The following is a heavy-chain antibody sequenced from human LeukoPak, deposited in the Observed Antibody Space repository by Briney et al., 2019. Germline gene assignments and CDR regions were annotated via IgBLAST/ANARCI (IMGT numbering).Heavy chain of an antibody. CDR3: APNSWSGYHLFDY. J-gene: IGHJ4*02. CDR1: GFTFSSYW. CDR2: IKQDGSEK. D-gene: IGHD3-3*01. V-gene: IGHV3-7*01. Sequence: GGSLRLSCAASGFTFSSYWMSWVRQAPGKGLEWVANIKQDGSEKYYVDSGKGRFTISRDNAKNSLYLQMNSLRAEDTAVYYCAPNSWSGYHLFDYWGQGTLVTVSS.